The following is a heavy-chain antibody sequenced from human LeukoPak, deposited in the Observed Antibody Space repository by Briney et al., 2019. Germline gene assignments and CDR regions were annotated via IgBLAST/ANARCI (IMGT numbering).Heavy chain of an antibody. CDR2: IKQDGSKK. V-gene: IGHV3-7*04. J-gene: IGHJ3*02. CDR1: GFTFSCYW. Sequence: GGSLRVSCAASGFTFSCYWMSWVRQAPGKGLEWVANIKQDGSKKYYVDSVKGRFTISRDNAKNSLYLQMNSLRAEDTAVYYCARDSSGYYYPDAFDIWGQGTMVTVSS. CDR3: ARDSSGYYYPDAFDI. D-gene: IGHD3-22*01.